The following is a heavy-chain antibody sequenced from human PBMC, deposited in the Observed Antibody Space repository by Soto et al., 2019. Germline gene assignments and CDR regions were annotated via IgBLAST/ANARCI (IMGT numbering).Heavy chain of an antibody. CDR2: IIPIFGTA. CDR3: ASRSPQIIGQQLRFDY. D-gene: IGHD6-13*01. Sequence: VASVKVSCKASGGTFSSYAISWVRQAPGQGLEWMGGIIPIFGTANYAQKFQGRVTITADESTSTAYMELSSLRSEDTAVYYCASRSPQIIGQQLRFDYWGQGTLVTVSS. J-gene: IGHJ4*02. V-gene: IGHV1-69*13. CDR1: GGTFSSYA.